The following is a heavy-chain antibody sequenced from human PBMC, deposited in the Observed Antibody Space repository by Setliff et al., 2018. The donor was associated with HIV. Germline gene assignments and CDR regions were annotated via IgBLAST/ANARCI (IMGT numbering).Heavy chain of an antibody. J-gene: IGHJ4*02. CDR2: IIPIFGTA. D-gene: IGHD6-19*01. V-gene: IGHV1-69*13. CDR1: GGTFSSYA. Sequence: SVKVSCKASGGTFSSYAISWVRQAPGQGLEWMGGIIPIFGTANYAQKFQGRVTITADESTSTAHMELSSLRSEDTAVYYCARDRVIGSGWSQWGQGTLVTVSS. CDR3: ARDRVIGSGWSQ.